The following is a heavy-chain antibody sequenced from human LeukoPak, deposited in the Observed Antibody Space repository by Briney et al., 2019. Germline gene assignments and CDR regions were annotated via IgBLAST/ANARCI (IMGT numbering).Heavy chain of an antibody. CDR3: ARVQYSSGWPTAIDY. J-gene: IGHJ4*02. Sequence: SETLSLTCDVSGGSIRSYYWSWIRQPPGKVLEWIGHIYYSGSTNYNPSLKSRVTISVDMSKNQFSLKVASVTAADTAVYYCARVQYSSGWPTAIDYWGQGTLITVSS. D-gene: IGHD6-19*01. CDR2: IYYSGST. CDR1: GGSIRSYY. V-gene: IGHV4-59*01.